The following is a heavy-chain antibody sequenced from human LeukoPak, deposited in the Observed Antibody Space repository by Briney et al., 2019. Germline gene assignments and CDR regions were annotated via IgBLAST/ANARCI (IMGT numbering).Heavy chain of an antibody. CDR3: ARDRLEAVTDDDYFDY. V-gene: IGHV3-23*01. Sequence: PGGSPRLSCAASGFTFSSYAMSWVRQAPGKGLEWVSAISGSGGSTYYADSVKGRFTISRDNSKNTLYLQMNSLRAEDTGVYYCARDRLEAVTDDDYFDYWGQGTLVTVSS. D-gene: IGHD2-21*02. CDR1: GFTFSSYA. CDR2: ISGSGGST. J-gene: IGHJ4*02.